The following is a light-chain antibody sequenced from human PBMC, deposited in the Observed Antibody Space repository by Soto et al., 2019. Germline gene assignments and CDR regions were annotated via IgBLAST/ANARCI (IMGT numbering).Light chain of an antibody. Sequence: DIQMTQSPSSVSASVGDRVTITCRASQGISNWLAWYQQKPGKALKVLICAASSLQSGVPSRLSVSVSGTDFTPTISSLQPEDYATYHCQQANSLTFVQRTKVEIK. CDR2: AAS. V-gene: IGKV1-12*01. J-gene: IGKJ1*01. CDR3: QQANSLT. CDR1: QGISNW.